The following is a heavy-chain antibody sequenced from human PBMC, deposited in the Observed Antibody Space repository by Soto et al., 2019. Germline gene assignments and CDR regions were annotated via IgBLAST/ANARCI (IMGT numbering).Heavy chain of an antibody. J-gene: IGHJ6*02. CDR3: ARDLGVADKTLYYYYGMDV. CDR2: IYYSGST. D-gene: IGHD6-19*01. CDR1: GGSVSSGSYY. V-gene: IGHV4-61*01. Sequence: SETLSLTCTVSGGSVSSGSYYWGWIRQPPGKGLEWIGYIYYSGSTNYNPSLKSRVTISVDTSKNQFSLKLSSVTAADTAVYYCARDLGVADKTLYYYYGMDVWGQGTTVTVSS.